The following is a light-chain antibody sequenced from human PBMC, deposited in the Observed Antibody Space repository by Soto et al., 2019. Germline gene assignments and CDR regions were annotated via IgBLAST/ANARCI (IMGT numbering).Light chain of an antibody. CDR3: QQYNNWPYT. J-gene: IGKJ2*01. CDR2: GAS. Sequence: ERVMTQSPATLSVSPGERATLSCRADQSVDSHLAWYQQKPGQAPRLLISGASARTNGIPARFSGSGSGTEFTLTISSLQPEDCAGYYCQQYNNWPYTFGQGTKLEI. CDR1: QSVDSH. V-gene: IGKV3-15*01.